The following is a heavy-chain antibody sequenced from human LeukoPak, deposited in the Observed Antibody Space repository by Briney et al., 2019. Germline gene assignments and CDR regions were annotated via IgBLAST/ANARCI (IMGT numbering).Heavy chain of an antibody. J-gene: IGHJ4*02. CDR2: SYPNCGGR. Sequence: ASVTVSCKASGYTFSGYYMHWGRQAPGHGIELVGWSYPNCGGRNYAQKCPGRVTITRATYISTAYMALSRLRSDDTDVYYCASPSVSDYGDYAIDHWRQRTLVNVSS. D-gene: IGHD4-17*01. V-gene: IGHV1-2*02. CDR1: GYTFSGYY. CDR3: ASPSVSDYGDYAIDH.